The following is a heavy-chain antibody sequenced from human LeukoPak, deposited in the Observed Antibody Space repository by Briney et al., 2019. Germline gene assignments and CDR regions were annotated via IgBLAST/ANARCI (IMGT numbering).Heavy chain of an antibody. CDR3: AKAPVTTCSGAYCYPFDY. V-gene: IGHV3-23*01. CDR2: ISGSGGST. D-gene: IGHD2-21*01. Sequence: GGSLRLSCAASGFTFSSYAMSWVRQAPGKGLEWVSAISGSGGSTYYADSVKGRFTISRDNSKNTLYLQMNSLRAEDAAVYYCAKAPVTTCSGAYCYPFDYWGQGTLVTVSS. CDR1: GFTFSSYA. J-gene: IGHJ4*02.